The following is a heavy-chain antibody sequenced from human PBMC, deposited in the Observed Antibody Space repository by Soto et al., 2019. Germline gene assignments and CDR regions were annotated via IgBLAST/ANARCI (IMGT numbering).Heavy chain of an antibody. D-gene: IGHD6-6*01. CDR2: IHSSGSA. J-gene: IGHJ6*02. CDR3: AREEQLGPYYYYALDV. CDR1: DDSVSNSY. V-gene: IGHV4-4*07. Sequence: SETLSLTCTVSDDSVSNSYWSWIRQPAGKGLEWIGRIHSSGSAKYNPSLNSRVATSVDTSKNQFSLELSSLTAADTAVYYCAREEQLGPYYYYALDVWGQGTTVTVSS.